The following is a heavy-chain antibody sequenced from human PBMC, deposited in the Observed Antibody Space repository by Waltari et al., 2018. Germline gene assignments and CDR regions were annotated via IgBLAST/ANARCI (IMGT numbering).Heavy chain of an antibody. CDR1: GYSFTSYW. Sequence: EVQLVQSGAEVKKPGESLKISCKGSGYSFTSYWIGWVREMPGKGLEWMGIIYPGDSDTRYSPSFQGQVTISADKSISTAYLQWSSLKASDTAMYYCARQKVGDNMVQGVDFDYWGQGTLVTVSS. CDR3: ARQKVGDNMVQGVDFDY. J-gene: IGHJ4*02. V-gene: IGHV5-51*01. D-gene: IGHD3-10*01. CDR2: IYPGDSDT.